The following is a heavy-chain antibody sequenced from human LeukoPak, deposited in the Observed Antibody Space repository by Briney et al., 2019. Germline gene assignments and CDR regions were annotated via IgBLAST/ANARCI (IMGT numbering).Heavy chain of an antibody. J-gene: IGHJ4*02. CDR3: ARVSYDSSGYHFDY. CDR2: IYTSGST. Sequence: PSETLSLTCTVSGGSISSGSYYWSWIRQPAGKGLEWIGRIYTSGSTNYNPSLKSRVTISVDTSKNQFSLKLSSVTAADTAVYYCARVSYDSSGYHFDYWGQGTLVTVSS. V-gene: IGHV4-61*02. D-gene: IGHD3-22*01. CDR1: GGSISSGSYY.